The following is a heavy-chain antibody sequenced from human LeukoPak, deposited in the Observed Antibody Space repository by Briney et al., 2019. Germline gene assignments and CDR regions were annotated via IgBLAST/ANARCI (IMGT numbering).Heavy chain of an antibody. CDR2: ISAYNGNT. V-gene: IGHV1-18*01. J-gene: IGHJ3*02. CDR1: GYTFTSYG. Sequence: ASVKVSCKASGYTFTSYGISWVRQAPGQGLEWMGWISAYNGNTNYAQKLQGRVTMTTDTSTSTAYMELRSLRSDDTAVYYCARVRTYDSSGYYQGAFDIWGQGTMVTVSS. CDR3: ARVRTYDSSGYYQGAFDI. D-gene: IGHD3-22*01.